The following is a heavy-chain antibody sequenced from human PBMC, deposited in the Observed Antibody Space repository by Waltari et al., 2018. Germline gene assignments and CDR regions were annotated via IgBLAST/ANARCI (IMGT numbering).Heavy chain of an antibody. V-gene: IGHV1-8*02. J-gene: IGHJ4*02. D-gene: IGHD2-2*01. Sequence: QVQLVQSGAEVKKPGASVKVSCKASGYTFTSYDINWVRQATGQGLEWMGWMNPNSGNTCYAQKFQGRVTMTRNTSISTAYMELSSLRSEDTAVYYCARFLEYCSSTSCYVYDYWGQGTLVTVSS. CDR1: GYTFTSYD. CDR2: MNPNSGNT. CDR3: ARFLEYCSSTSCYVYDY.